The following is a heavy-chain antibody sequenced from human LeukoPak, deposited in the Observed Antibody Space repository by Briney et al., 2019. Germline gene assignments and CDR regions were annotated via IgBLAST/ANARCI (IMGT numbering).Heavy chain of an antibody. D-gene: IGHD2-2*01. J-gene: IGHJ3*02. Sequence: GRSLRLSCAASGFTFNINTMYWVRQAPGKGLEWVAAISGDGRTEYYADSVKGRFTISRDNSKNTLYLQMNSLRGEDAALYYCAKDLSRTYALDIWGQGTMVTVSS. CDR3: AKDLSRTYALDI. CDR2: ISGDGRTE. CDR1: GFTFNINT. V-gene: IGHV3-30*04.